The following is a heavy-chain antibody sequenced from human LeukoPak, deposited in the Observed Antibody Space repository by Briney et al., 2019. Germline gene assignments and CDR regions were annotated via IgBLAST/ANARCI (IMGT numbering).Heavy chain of an antibody. CDR2: INPNSGGT. J-gene: IGHJ4*02. CDR3: ARLSGEVTVFDY. Sequence: ASVKVSCKASGYTFTGYYMHWVRQAPGQGLEWMGWINPNSGGTNYAQKFQGRVTMTRDTSISTAYMELSRLRSDDTAVYYCARLSGEVTVFDYWGQGTLVTVSS. D-gene: IGHD2-21*02. V-gene: IGHV1-2*02. CDR1: GYTFTGYY.